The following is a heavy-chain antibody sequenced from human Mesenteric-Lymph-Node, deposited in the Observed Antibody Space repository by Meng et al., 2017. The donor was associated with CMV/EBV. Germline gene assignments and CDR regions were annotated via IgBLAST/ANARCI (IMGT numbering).Heavy chain of an antibody. CDR1: GFTFDDYA. Sequence: GESLKISCAASGFTFDDYAMHWVRQAPGKGLEWVANIKQDGSEKYYVDSVKGRFTISRDNAKNSLYLQMNSLRAEDTAVYYCAREAVAGLLGDYYYYGMDVWGQGTTVTVSS. CDR3: AREAVAGLLGDYYYYGMDV. CDR2: IKQDGSEK. V-gene: IGHV3-7*01. D-gene: IGHD6-19*01. J-gene: IGHJ6*02.